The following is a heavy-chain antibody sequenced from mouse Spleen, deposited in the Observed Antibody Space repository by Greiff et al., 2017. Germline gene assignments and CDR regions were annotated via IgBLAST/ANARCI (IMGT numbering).Heavy chain of an antibody. CDR3: ARKGDYYGRSFDY. CDR2: ISSGGSYT. CDR1: GFTFSSYA. J-gene: IGHJ2*01. V-gene: IGHV5-9-3*01. Sequence: EVKLVESGGGLVKPGGSLKLSCAASGFTFSSYAMSWVRQTPEKRLEWVATISSGGSYTYYPDSVKGRFTISRDNAKNTLYLQMSSLRSEDTAMYYCARKGDYYGRSFDYWGQGTTLTVSS. D-gene: IGHD1-1*01.